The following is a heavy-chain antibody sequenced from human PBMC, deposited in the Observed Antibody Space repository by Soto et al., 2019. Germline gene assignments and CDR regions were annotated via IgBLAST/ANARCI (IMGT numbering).Heavy chain of an antibody. V-gene: IGHV1-18*01. D-gene: IGHD3-9*01. CDR1: GYTFTSYG. CDR3: ARESYYDILTGYKRTKIDY. J-gene: IGHJ4*02. Sequence: RASVKVSCKASGYTFTSYGISWVRQAPGQGLEWMGWISAYNGNTNYAQKLQGRVTMTTDTSTSTAYMELRSLRSDDTAVYYCARESYYDILTGYKRTKIDYWGQGTLVTVSS. CDR2: ISAYNGNT.